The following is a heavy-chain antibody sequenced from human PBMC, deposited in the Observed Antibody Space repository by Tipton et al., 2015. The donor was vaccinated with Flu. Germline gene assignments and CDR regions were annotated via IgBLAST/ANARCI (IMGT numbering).Heavy chain of an antibody. Sequence: TLSLTCTVSGGSISSGGYYWSWIRQHPGKGLEWIGYIYYSGSTYYNPSLKSRVTISVDTSKNQFSLKLSSVTAADTAVYYCARNVVGVFDYWGQGTLVTVSS. D-gene: IGHD2-21*01. V-gene: IGHV4-31*03. CDR2: IYYSGST. CDR3: ARNVVGVFDY. CDR1: GGSISSGGYY. J-gene: IGHJ4*02.